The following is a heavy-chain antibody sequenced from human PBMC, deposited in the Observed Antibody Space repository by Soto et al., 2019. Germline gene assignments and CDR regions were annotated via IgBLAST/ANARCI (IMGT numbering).Heavy chain of an antibody. D-gene: IGHD6-6*01. J-gene: IGHJ4*02. CDR2: ISQSGNT. CDR3: ARAPKVSGSSQTRPDF. Sequence: SETLSLTCSIYSGSFSGYYWSWIRQPPGMGLEWIGEISQSGNTNYSPSLKSRVSISIDTSKKQFSLNLASVSAADTAVYYCARAPKVSGSSQTRPDFWGQGTLVTVSS. V-gene: IGHV4-34*01. CDR1: SGSFSGYY.